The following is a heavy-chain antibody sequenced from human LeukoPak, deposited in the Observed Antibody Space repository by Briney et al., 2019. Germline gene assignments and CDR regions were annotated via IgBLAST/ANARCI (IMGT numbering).Heavy chain of an antibody. V-gene: IGHV3-33*01. D-gene: IGHD4-17*01. Sequence: GGSLRLSCAASGFTFSSYGMHWVRQAPGKGLEWVTLIWYDGSNKYYADSVKGRFTISRDNSKNTLYLQMNSLRAEDTAVYYCARPIEDYGDGYDYWGQGTLVTVSS. CDR3: ARPIEDYGDGYDY. J-gene: IGHJ4*02. CDR2: IWYDGSNK. CDR1: GFTFSSYG.